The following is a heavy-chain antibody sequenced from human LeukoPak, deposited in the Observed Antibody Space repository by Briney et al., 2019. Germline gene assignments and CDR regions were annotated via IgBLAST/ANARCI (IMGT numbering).Heavy chain of an antibody. V-gene: IGHV4-59*12. CDR1: GDSISSYY. CDR2: IYYSGST. Sequence: SETLSLTCTVSGDSISSYYCSWIRQPPGKGLEWIGYIYYSGSTNYNPSLKGRVTISVDTSKNQFSLKLSSVTAADTAVYYCARAVTTMIDYWGQGTLVTVSS. D-gene: IGHD4-17*01. J-gene: IGHJ4*02. CDR3: ARAVTTMIDY.